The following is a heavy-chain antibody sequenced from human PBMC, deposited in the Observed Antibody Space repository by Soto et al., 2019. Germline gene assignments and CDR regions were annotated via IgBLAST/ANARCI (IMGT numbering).Heavy chain of an antibody. Sequence: GSSVKVSCKASGYTFTSYGISWVRQAPGQGLEWMGWISAYNGNTNYAQKLQGRVTMITDTSTSTAYMELRSLRSDDTAVYDCARVHYTNWFDHWGQGTLVTVSA. D-gene: IGHD4-4*01. CDR2: ISAYNGNT. J-gene: IGHJ5*02. CDR3: ARVHYTNWFDH. CDR1: GYTFTSYG. V-gene: IGHV1-18*01.